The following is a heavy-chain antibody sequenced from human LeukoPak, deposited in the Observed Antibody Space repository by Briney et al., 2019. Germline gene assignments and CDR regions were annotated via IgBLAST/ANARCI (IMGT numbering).Heavy chain of an antibody. V-gene: IGHV4-59*01. Sequence: SETLSLTCTVSGGSISGYYWSWIRQPPGKELEWIGYIYYNGSPSYNPSLKSRITMSVDTSKNQFSLQVTFVTAADTAVYYCARNNSGPRSPFDYWGQGTLVTVSS. CDR3: ARNNSGPRSPFDY. D-gene: IGHD6-19*01. J-gene: IGHJ4*02. CDR2: IYYNGSP. CDR1: GGSISGYY.